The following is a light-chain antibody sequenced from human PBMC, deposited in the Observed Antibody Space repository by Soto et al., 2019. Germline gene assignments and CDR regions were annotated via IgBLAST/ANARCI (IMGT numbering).Light chain of an antibody. CDR1: SSDVGKYDY. CDR3: NSYVGSNNYV. J-gene: IGLJ1*01. V-gene: IGLV2-8*01. CDR2: EVS. Sequence: QSVLTQPPSASGSPGQSVTISCTGTSSDVGKYDYVSWFQHHPGKAPKLIIYEVSKRPSGVPDRFSGSKSGSTASLTVSGLQTEDEADYYCNSYVGSNNYVFGTGTKVTVL.